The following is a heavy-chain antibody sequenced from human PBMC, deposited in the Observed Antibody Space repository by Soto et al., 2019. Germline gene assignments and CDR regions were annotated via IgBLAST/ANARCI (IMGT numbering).Heavy chain of an antibody. CDR2: IIPISGTA. J-gene: IGHJ6*02. CDR1: GGTFSSYA. Sequence: QVQLVQSGAEVKKPGSSVKVSCKASGGTFSSYAISWVRQAPGQGLEWMGGIIPISGTANYAQKFQGRVTITADESTSTAYMELSSVRSEDTAVYYCARSQGSSTSLEIYDYYYYGMDVWGQGTTVTVSS. CDR3: ARSQGSSTSLEIYDYYYYGMDV. V-gene: IGHV1-69*01. D-gene: IGHD2-2*01.